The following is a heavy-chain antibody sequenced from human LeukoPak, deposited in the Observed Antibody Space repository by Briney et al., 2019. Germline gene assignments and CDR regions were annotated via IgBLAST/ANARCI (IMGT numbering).Heavy chain of an antibody. D-gene: IGHD3-10*01. V-gene: IGHV3-7*03. CDR1: GFTFSNAW. CDR3: ALKVGDY. J-gene: IGHJ4*02. CDR2: IKQDGSAK. Sequence: PGGSLRLSCATSGFTFSNAWMSWVRQAPGKGLEWVANIKQDGSAKYYVDSVKGRFTISRDNAKNLLYLQMNSLRAEDTAVYYCALKVGDYWGQGTLVTVSS.